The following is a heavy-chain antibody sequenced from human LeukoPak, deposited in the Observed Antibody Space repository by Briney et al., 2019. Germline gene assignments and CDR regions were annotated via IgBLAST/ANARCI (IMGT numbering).Heavy chain of an antibody. CDR3: ARAWASSWPYYYAMDV. J-gene: IGHJ6*02. V-gene: IGHV3-66*01. Sequence: GGSLRLSCAASGFTVSRTYMTWVCQAPGEGLEWVSVMYSAGSTDYADSVKGRFTISRDNSKNTLDLEMSRLRGEDTAVYYCARAWASSWPYYYAMDVWGQGTTVTVSS. CDR2: MYSAGST. D-gene: IGHD6-6*01. CDR1: GFTVSRTY.